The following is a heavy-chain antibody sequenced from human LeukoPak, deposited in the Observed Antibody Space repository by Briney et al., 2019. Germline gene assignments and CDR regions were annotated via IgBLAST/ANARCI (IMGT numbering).Heavy chain of an antibody. CDR3: AKDHYYGSSGDAFHI. CDR2: ISGAGGTT. D-gene: IGHD3-22*01. J-gene: IGHJ3*02. Sequence: GGSLRLSCAASGLSFSIYAMNWVRQGPGKGLEWVSAISGAGGTTYYADPVKGRFTISRDNSKNTLYLQMNSLRVEDTAIYYCAKDHYYGSSGDAFHIWGQGTMVTVSS. CDR1: GLSFSIYA. V-gene: IGHV3-23*01.